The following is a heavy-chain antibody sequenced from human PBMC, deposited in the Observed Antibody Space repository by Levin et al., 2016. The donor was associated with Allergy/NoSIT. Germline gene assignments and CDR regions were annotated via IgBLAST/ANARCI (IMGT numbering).Heavy chain of an antibody. CDR3: AREVRDCCYFDY. V-gene: IGHV3-48*03. CDR1: GFSFSDYR. D-gene: IGHD3-10*01. Sequence: GESLKISCTASGFSFSDYRFNWVRQAPGKGLEWVSFISWTGDSMYYADSVDGRFTISRDNAKNSLYLQMNSLRDEDTAVYYCAREVRDCCYFDYWGQGTLVTVSS. CDR2: ISWTGDSM. J-gene: IGHJ4*02.